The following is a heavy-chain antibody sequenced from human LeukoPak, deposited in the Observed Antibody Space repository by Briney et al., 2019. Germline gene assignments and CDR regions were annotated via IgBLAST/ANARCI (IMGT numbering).Heavy chain of an antibody. CDR3: ARGKVVAGTPGQNSWDY. Sequence: SETLSLTCTVSGDSFTSVTDYWAWIRQPAGKGLEWIGRIYTSGSTNYNPSLKSRVTISVDTSKNQFSLKLSSVTAADTAVYYCARGKVVAGTPGQNSWDYWGQGTLVTVSS. D-gene: IGHD6-19*01. CDR2: IYTSGST. CDR1: GDSFTSVTDY. V-gene: IGHV4-61*02. J-gene: IGHJ4*02.